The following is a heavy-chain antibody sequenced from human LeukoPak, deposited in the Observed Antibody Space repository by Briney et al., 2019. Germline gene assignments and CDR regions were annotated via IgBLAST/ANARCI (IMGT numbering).Heavy chain of an antibody. V-gene: IGHV1-2*02. Sequence: SVKVSCKASGYTFTGYYMHWVRQAPGQGLEWMGWINPNSGGTNYAQKFQGRVTMTRDTSISTAYMELSRLRSDDTAVYYCARVRGYSNNYDPWGQGTLVTVSS. CDR1: GYTFTGYY. J-gene: IGHJ5*02. CDR2: INPNSGGT. CDR3: ARVRGYSNNYDP. D-gene: IGHD5-12*01.